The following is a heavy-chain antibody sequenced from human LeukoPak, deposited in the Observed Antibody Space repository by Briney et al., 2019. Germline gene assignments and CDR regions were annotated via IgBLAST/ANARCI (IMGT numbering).Heavy chain of an antibody. CDR2: IRRDGSYK. CDR1: GFSFSGHV. CDR3: AKDRGYGIDV. V-gene: IGHV3-30*02. J-gene: IGHJ6*04. Sequence: GGSLRLSCAASGFSFSGHVMYWVRQAPGKGLEGVAVIRRDGSYKDYADSVKGRFTISRDNHKYTVSLEMNSLRPEDTAVYYCAKDRGYGIDVWGKGTTVTVSS.